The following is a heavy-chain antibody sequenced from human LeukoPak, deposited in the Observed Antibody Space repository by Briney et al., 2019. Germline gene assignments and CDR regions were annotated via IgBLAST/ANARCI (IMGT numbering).Heavy chain of an antibody. CDR1: GFTFDDYA. V-gene: IGHV3-20*04. J-gene: IGHJ6*03. CDR2: IHWNGAGT. Sequence: GGSLRLSCADSGFTFDDYAMSWVRQTPEKGLQWVSGIHWNGAGTAYADSVRGRFTISRDNAKDSLYLQMDSLTAEDTALYYCARVGAISVATYYYMDVWGKGTTVTVSS. D-gene: IGHD2-2*01. CDR3: ARVGAISVATYYYMDV.